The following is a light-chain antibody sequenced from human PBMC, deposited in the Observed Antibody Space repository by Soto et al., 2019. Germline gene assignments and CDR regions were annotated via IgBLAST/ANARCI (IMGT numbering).Light chain of an antibody. Sequence: ETVLTQTPLSLSVTPGQPASISCKSSQSLLHSDGNTYLYWYVQKPGQPPQLLIFEASNRFSGVRDWFIGRGSGTDFTLNISRVEAEDVGLYFCMQSIQPPTFGGGTKVDIK. CDR3: MQSIQPPT. CDR1: QSLLHSDGNTY. V-gene: IGKV2D-29*01. CDR2: EAS. J-gene: IGKJ4*01.